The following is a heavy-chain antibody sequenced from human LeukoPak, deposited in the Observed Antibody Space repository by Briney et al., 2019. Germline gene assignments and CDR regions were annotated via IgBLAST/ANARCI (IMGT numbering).Heavy chain of an antibody. CDR3: ARGLGSHSSRQDY. J-gene: IGHJ4*02. CDR2: IYCTGST. D-gene: IGHD6-13*01. CDR1: GGTISSHY. Sequence: SETLSLICTVSGGTISSHYWSWILQPPGKGLEWIGYIYCTGSTNYNSSLKSRVTILVDTAKNSFSLKLSSVTAADTAVYYCARGLGSHSSRQDYWGQGTLVTVSS. V-gene: IGHV4-59*11.